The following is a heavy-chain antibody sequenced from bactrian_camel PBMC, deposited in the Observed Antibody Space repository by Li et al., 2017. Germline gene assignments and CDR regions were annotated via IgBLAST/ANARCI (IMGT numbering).Heavy chain of an antibody. CDR2: IYTFHRTT. Sequence: QLVESGGSSVQTGGSLKLSCVGSGSTFNNYCMGWFRQAPGMEREQVAAFIYTFHRTTRYADSVKGRFTISQDDAKNTVYLQMNNLKPEDTAMYYCAADVGSMSGNCQPNYWGQGTQVTVS. D-gene: IGHD6*01. CDR3: AADVGSMSGNCQPNY. V-gene: IGHV3-2*01. J-gene: IGHJ4*01. CDR1: GSTFNNYC.